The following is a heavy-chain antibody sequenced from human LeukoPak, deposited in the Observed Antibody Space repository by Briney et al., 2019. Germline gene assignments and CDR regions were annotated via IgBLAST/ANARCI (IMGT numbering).Heavy chain of an antibody. CDR1: GFTFSSYG. CDR3: ARDGGSSSWYENWFDP. D-gene: IGHD6-13*01. Sequence: GGSLRLSCAASGFTFSSYGMHWVRQAPGKGLEWVAFIRYDGSNKYYADSVKGRFTISRDNSKNTLYLQMNSLRAEDTAVYYCARDGGSSSWYENWFDPWGQGTLVTVSS. J-gene: IGHJ5*02. CDR2: IRYDGSNK. V-gene: IGHV3-30*02.